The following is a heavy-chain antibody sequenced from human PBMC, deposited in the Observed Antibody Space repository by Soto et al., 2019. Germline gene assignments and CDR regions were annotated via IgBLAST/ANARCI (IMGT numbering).Heavy chain of an antibody. CDR2: ISYDGSHA. J-gene: IGHJ4*02. D-gene: IGHD1-26*01. V-gene: IGHV3-30*18. CDR1: GFTFTTYG. CDR3: GKERTYSVASGFAS. Sequence: QVQLVDSGGGVVQPGRSLRLSCAASGFTFTTYGMHWVRRAPGKGLEWVAVISYDGSHAYYADSVKGRFTISRDNSKNTLYRKINSLRAEATAVYYCGKERTYSVASGFASWGRGPLVTVSS.